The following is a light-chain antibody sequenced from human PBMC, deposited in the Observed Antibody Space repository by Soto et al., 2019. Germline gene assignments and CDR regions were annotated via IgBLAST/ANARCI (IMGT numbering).Light chain of an antibody. CDR1: QSISGRY. CDR3: QQYGSSPLT. CDR2: DAS. V-gene: IGKV3-20*01. J-gene: IGKJ4*01. Sequence: ETVLTQSPGTLSLSPGERASLSCRASQSISGRYLAWYQQKPGQAPRLLIYDASSRATGIPDRFSGSGSGTVFILAISRLEPEDFAVYYCQQYGSSPLTVGGGTKVEIK.